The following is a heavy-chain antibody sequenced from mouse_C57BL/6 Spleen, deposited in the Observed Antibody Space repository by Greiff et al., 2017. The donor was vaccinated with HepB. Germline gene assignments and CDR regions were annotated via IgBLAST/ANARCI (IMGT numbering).Heavy chain of an antibody. D-gene: IGHD2-3*01. J-gene: IGHJ4*01. CDR3: ARTGSDGYYPMDY. CDR2: IYPGSGNT. V-gene: IGHV1-76*01. CDR1: GYTFTDYY. Sequence: VQLQQSGAELVRPGASVKLSCKASGYTFTDYYINWVKQRPGQGLEWIARIYPGSGNTYYNEKFKGKATLTAEKSSSTAYMQLSSLTSEDSAVYFCARTGSDGYYPMDYWGQGTSVTVSS.